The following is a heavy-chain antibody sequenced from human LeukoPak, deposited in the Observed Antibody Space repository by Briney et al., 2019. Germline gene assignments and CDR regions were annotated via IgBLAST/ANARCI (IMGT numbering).Heavy chain of an antibody. J-gene: IGHJ1*01. CDR1: GYTFTSYY. CDR3: ARATLGYCSSTSCPQYFQH. Sequence: GASEKVSCKASGYTFTSYYMHWVRQAPGQGLEWMGIINPSGGSTSYAQKFQGRVTMTRDTSTSTVYMELSSLRSEDTAVYYCARATLGYCSSTSCPQYFQHWGQGTLVTVSS. V-gene: IGHV1-46*01. D-gene: IGHD2-2*01. CDR2: INPSGGST.